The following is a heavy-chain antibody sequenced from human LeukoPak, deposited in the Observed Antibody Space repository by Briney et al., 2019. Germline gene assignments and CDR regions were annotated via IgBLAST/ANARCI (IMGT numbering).Heavy chain of an antibody. CDR2: IYYSGST. CDR3: ARQSSSWFDP. J-gene: IGHJ5*02. V-gene: IGHV4-59*08. CDR1: GGSISSYY. Sequence: SETLSLTCTVSGGSISSYYWSWIRQPPGKGLEWIGYIYYSGSTNYIPSLKSRVTISVDTSKNQFSLKLSSVTAADTAVYYCARQSSSWFDPWGQGTLVTVSS.